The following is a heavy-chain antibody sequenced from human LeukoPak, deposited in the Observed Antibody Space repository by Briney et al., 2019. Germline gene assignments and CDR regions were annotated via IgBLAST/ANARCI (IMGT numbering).Heavy chain of an antibody. CDR3: ARDGSGSFPSWFDP. Sequence: GGSLRLSCAASGFTFSSYWMSWVRQAPGKGLEWVANIKQDGSEKYYVDFVKGRFTISRDNAKNSLYLQMNSLRAEDTAVYYCARDGSGSFPSWFDPWGQGTLVTVSS. D-gene: IGHD3-10*01. CDR1: GFTFSSYW. CDR2: IKQDGSEK. J-gene: IGHJ5*02. V-gene: IGHV3-7*01.